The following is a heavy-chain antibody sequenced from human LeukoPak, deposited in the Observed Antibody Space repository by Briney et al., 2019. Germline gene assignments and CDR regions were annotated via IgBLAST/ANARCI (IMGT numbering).Heavy chain of an antibody. CDR3: TRARTKWELLDY. D-gene: IGHD1-26*01. CDR1: GYTFTSYY. Sequence: ASVKVSCKASGYTFTSYYMHWVRQAPGQGLEWMGIINPSGGSTSYAQKFQGRVTMTRDTSTSTVYMELSSLRSEDTAVYYCTRARTKWELLDYWDQGTLVTVSS. CDR2: INPSGGST. J-gene: IGHJ4*02. V-gene: IGHV1-46*01.